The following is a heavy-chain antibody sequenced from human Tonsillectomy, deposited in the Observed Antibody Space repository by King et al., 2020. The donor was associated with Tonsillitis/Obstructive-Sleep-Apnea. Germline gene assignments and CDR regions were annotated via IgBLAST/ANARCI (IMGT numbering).Heavy chain of an antibody. D-gene: IGHD5-18*01. Sequence: VQLVESGAEVKKPGGSLRISCKGSGYSFTSYWISWVRQMPGKGLEWMGRIDPSDSYVNYSQSFQGTFTISADKSISSAYLQLSSLKASDTAMYYCARTVDTAMDSDHYYVMDVWGQGTTISVSS. CDR2: IDPSDSYV. V-gene: IGHV5-10-1*03. CDR1: GYSFTSYW. CDR3: ARTVDTAMDSDHYYVMDV. J-gene: IGHJ6*02.